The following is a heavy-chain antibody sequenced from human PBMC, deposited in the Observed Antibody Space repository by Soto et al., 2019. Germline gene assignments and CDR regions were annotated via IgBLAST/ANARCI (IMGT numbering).Heavy chain of an antibody. V-gene: IGHV4-30-2*01. CDR3: ARDQYGSGSYYN. D-gene: IGHD3-10*01. J-gene: IGHJ4*02. CDR2: IYHSGST. Sequence: PSETLSLTCAVSGGSISSGGYSWSWIRQPPGKGLEWIGYIYHSGSTYYNPFLKSRVTISVDRSKNQFSLKLSSVTAADTAVYYGARDQYGSGSYYNWGQGTLVTVSS. CDR1: GGSISSGGYS.